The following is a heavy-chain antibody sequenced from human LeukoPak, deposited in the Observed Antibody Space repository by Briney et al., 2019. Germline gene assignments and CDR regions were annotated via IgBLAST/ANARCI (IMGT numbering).Heavy chain of an antibody. J-gene: IGHJ4*02. CDR3: ARAGMDSRGYYQGFDY. CDR2: ITNNGRKT. CDR1: GFIFNDYF. V-gene: IGHV3-11*04. D-gene: IGHD3-22*01. Sequence: PGGSLRLSCAASGFIFNDYFMGWMRQTQGKGLVWVSYITNNGRKTYYADSMKGRFTISRDNAKNSLYLQMNSLRAEDTALYYCARAGMDSRGYYQGFDYWGQGTLVTVSS.